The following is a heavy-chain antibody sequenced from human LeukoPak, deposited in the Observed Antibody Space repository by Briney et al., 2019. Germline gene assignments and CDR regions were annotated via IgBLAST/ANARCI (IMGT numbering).Heavy chain of an antibody. Sequence: PSETLSLTCAVSGGSISSYYWSWIRQSPGKGLEWIGYIYYSGSTDYNPSLKSRVTISVDTSKNQFSLKLSSVTAADTAVYYCARDLGSSPGAFDIWGQGTMVTVSS. D-gene: IGHD6-13*01. J-gene: IGHJ3*02. V-gene: IGHV4-59*01. CDR2: IYYSGST. CDR1: GGSISSYY. CDR3: ARDLGSSPGAFDI.